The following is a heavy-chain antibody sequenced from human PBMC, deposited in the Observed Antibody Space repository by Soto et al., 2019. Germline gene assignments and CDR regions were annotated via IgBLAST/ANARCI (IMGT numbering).Heavy chain of an antibody. J-gene: IGHJ6*02. D-gene: IGHD2-15*01. Sequence: GESLNISFKCSGYIFTSYWIAWVRQVPGKVLEWMGIIYPADSDVIHSPSFEGQVTISVDKSLSTAYLQWGSLKASDTAMYYCARQDCSGGSCYSSRHYYYGMDVWGQGTTVTVSS. CDR2: IYPADSDV. V-gene: IGHV5-51*01. CDR1: GYIFTSYW. CDR3: ARQDCSGGSCYSSRHYYYGMDV.